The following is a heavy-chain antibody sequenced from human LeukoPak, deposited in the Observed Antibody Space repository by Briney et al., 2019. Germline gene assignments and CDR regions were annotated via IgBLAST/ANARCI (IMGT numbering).Heavy chain of an antibody. Sequence: SETLSLTCTVSGGSISSGSYYWGWIRQPPGKGLEWIGSVYHSGSTYYNPSLKSRVTISVDTSKNQFSLKLSSVTAADTAVYYCARDFGVGKNWFDPWGQGTLVTVSS. CDR3: ARDFGVGKNWFDP. V-gene: IGHV4-39*07. CDR2: VYHSGST. CDR1: GGSISSGSYY. D-gene: IGHD3-3*01. J-gene: IGHJ5*02.